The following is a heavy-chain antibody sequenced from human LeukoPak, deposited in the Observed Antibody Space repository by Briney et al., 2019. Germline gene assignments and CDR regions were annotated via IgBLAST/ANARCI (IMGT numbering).Heavy chain of an antibody. CDR1: GGTFSSYA. Sequence: ASVKVSCKASGGTFSSYAISWVRQAPGQGLEWMGGIIPIFGTANYAQKFQGRVTITTDESTSTAYMELSSLRSEDTAVYYRARGLVVPVHYYYYYYMDVWGKGTTVTVSS. D-gene: IGHD2-2*01. CDR2: IIPIFGTA. J-gene: IGHJ6*03. CDR3: ARGLVVPVHYYYYYYMDV. V-gene: IGHV1-69*05.